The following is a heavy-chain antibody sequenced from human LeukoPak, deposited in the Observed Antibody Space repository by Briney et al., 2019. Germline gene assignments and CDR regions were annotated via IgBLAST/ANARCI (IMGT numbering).Heavy chain of an antibody. CDR3: ARGGSSPEARIYYYYMDV. J-gene: IGHJ6*03. Sequence: SETLSLTCTVSGGSISSGSYYWSWIRQPAGKGLEWIGRIYTSGSTNYNPSLKSRVTISVDTSKNQFSLKLSSVTAADTAVYYCARGGSSPEARIYYYYMDVWGKGTTVTVSS. V-gene: IGHV4-61*02. D-gene: IGHD6-6*01. CDR2: IYTSGST. CDR1: GGSISSGSYY.